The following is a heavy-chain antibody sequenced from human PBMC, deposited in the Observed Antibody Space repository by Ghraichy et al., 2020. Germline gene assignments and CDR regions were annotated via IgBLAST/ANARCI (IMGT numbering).Heavy chain of an antibody. CDR1: GGSFSGYY. CDR2: INHSGST. J-gene: IGHJ5*01. CDR3: ARGLLRWPSSPWYDF. D-gene: IGHD5-24*01. Sequence: SETPSLTCAVYGGSFSGYYWSWIRQSPGKGLEWIGQINHSGSTIYNPSLRSRVTISVDTSTNQFSLKVASMTAADTAVYYCARGLLRWPSSPWYDFWGQGTLVTVSS. V-gene: IGHV4-34*01.